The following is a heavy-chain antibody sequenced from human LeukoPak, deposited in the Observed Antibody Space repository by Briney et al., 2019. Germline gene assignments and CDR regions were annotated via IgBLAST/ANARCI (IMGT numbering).Heavy chain of an antibody. CDR2: ISSSSSYI. V-gene: IGHV3-21*01. Sequence: GGALRLSCAASGFTFSSYSMNWVRQAPGKGLEWVSSISSSSSYIYYADSVKGRFTISRDNAKNSLYLQMNSLRAEDTAVYYCARDYYDSTPGYFDLWGRGTLVTVSS. D-gene: IGHD3-22*01. CDR3: ARDYYDSTPGYFDL. J-gene: IGHJ2*01. CDR1: GFTFSSYS.